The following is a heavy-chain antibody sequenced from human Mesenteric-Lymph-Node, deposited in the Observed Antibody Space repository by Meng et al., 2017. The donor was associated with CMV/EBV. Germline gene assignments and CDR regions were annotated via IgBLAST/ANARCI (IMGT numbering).Heavy chain of an antibody. CDR2: IYYSGST. J-gene: IGHJ4*02. CDR3: ARENYGGYLYYFDY. D-gene: IGHD5-12*01. Sequence: SGGSVSSGRYYWSWIRQPPGKGLEWIGYIYYSGSTNYNPSLKSRVTISVDTSKNQFSLNLNSVTAADTAVYYCARENYGGYLYYFDYWGQGALVTVSS. V-gene: IGHV4-61*01. CDR1: GGSVSSGRYY.